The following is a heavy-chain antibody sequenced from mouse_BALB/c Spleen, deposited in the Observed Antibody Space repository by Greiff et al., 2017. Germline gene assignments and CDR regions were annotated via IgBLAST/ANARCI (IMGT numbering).Heavy chain of an antibody. J-gene: IGHJ4*01. CDR3: ARWMDDGYFYAMDY. CDR1: GYTFTSYT. CDR2: INPSSGYT. Sequence: QVQLKQSGAELARPGASVKMSCKASGYTFTSYTMHWVKQRPGQGLEWIGYINPSSGYTNYNQKFKDKATLTADKSSSTAYMQLSSLTSEDSAVYYCARWMDDGYFYAMDYWGQGTSVTVSS. D-gene: IGHD2-3*01. V-gene: IGHV1-4*01.